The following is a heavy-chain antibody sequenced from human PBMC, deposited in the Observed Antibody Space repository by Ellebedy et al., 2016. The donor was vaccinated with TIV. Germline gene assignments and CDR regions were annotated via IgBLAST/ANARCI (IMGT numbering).Heavy chain of an antibody. D-gene: IGHD3-10*01. J-gene: IGHJ3*01. CDR2: INPSGGT. CDR3: ARGRRFSASFYPMMSTFEV. Sequence: GSLRLSXTVHGGSFLGYYWSWIRQSPGKGLQWIGEINPSGGTNYTTSLKSRLTMSIDTSKRQISLNLKSATAADTAVYYCARGRRFSASFYPMMSTFEVWGQGTTVIVSS. V-gene: IGHV4-34*01. CDR1: GGSFLGYY.